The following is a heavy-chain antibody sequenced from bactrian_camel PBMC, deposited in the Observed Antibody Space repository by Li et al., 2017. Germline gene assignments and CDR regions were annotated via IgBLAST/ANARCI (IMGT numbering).Heavy chain of an antibody. CDR3: AARGVFPGRAHLQALVCRSVYDYNY. V-gene: IGHV3S66*01. CDR1: GFTVDDAD. Sequence: VQLVESGGGSVQAGGSLRLSCAASGFTVDDADMAWYRQAPGRECELVSDIYRDGSTEYADSVKGRFTISQDRDENTLILQMNSLKPDDTAVYYCAARGVFPGRAHLQALVCRSVYDYNYWGQGTQVTVS. CDR2: IYRDGST. D-gene: IGHD3*01. J-gene: IGHJ4*01.